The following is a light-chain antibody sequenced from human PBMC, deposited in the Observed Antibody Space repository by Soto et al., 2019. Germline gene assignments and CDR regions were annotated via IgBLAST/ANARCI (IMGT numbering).Light chain of an antibody. CDR3: QQYGSSQT. CDR2: GAS. CDR1: QSVSSN. Sequence: EIVMTHSPATLSVSPGERATLSCRASQSVSSNLAWYQQKPGQAPRLLIYGASTRATGIPARFSGSGSGTEFTLTISSLQSEDFAVYYCQQYGSSQTFGQGTKV. J-gene: IGKJ1*01. V-gene: IGKV3-15*01.